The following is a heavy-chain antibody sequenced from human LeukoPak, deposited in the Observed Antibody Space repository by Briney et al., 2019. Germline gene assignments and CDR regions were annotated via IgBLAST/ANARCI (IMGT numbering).Heavy chain of an antibody. CDR3: ARDEAFDNFWSGYYY. J-gene: IGHJ4*02. D-gene: IGHD3-3*01. Sequence: SETLSLTCTVSGGSISSGGYYWSWIRQPPGKGLEWIGYIYHSGSTYYNPSLKSRVTISVDRSKNQFSLKLSSVTAADTAVYYCARDEAFDNFWSGYYYWGQGTLVTVSS. CDR1: GGSISSGGYY. V-gene: IGHV4-30-2*01. CDR2: IYHSGST.